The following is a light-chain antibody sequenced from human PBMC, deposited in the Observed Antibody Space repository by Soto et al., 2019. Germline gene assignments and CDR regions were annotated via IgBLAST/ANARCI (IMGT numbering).Light chain of an antibody. CDR3: QQRSNWAVT. J-gene: IGKJ4*01. CDR2: DAS. CDR1: QSVSSY. V-gene: IGKV3-11*01. Sequence: EIVLTQSPATLSLSPGERDTLSCRASQSVSSYLAWYQQKPGQAPRLLIYDASNRATGIPARLSGSGFGTDFALTISSQEPEDFAVYYGQQRSNWAVTFGGGTKVEIK.